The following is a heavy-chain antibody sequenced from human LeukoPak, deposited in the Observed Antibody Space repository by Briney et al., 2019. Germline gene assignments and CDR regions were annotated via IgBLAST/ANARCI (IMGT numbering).Heavy chain of an antibody. CDR1: GGSISSHY. V-gene: IGHV4-59*08. CDR2: LFDSVNT. D-gene: IGHD6-19*01. Sequence: PSETLPLTCTVSGGSISSHYWSWIRQAPGKGLEWIAYLFDSVNTKNNPSLQSRLTLSADTSKNQFSLSLISVTAADTALYYCARLFSRGWPYYYGLGAWGQGTTVTVSS. J-gene: IGHJ6*02. CDR3: ARLFSRGWPYYYGLGA.